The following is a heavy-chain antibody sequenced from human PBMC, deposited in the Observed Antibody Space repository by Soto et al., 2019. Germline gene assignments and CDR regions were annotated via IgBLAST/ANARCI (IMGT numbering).Heavy chain of an antibody. CDR2: IIPILGIA. CDR3: ARIAVAGTPTFDY. J-gene: IGHJ4*02. V-gene: IGHV1-69*02. Sequence: LVKVSCKAAGGAFSIYTVSWVRMAPGQGLEWMGRIIPILGIANYAQKFQGRVTITADKSTSTAYMELSSLRSEDTAVYYCARIAVAGTPTFDYWGQGTLVPVSS. CDR1: GGAFSIYT. D-gene: IGHD6-19*01.